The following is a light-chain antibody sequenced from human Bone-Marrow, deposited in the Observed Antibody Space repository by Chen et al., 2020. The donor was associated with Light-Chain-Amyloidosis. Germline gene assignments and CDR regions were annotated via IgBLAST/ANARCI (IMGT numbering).Light chain of an antibody. V-gene: IGLV6-57*01. CDR1: SGSIATNY. Sequence: NFMLTQPHSVSESPGKTVIMSCTRSSGSIATNYEQWYQQRPSSSPTTVIYEEDQRPSGVPDRFSGSVDRSSNAASLTNSGLKTKDEAVFYYKSNQGSSKGVFGGGTELTVL. CDR2: EED. CDR3: KSNQGSSKGV. J-gene: IGLJ3*02.